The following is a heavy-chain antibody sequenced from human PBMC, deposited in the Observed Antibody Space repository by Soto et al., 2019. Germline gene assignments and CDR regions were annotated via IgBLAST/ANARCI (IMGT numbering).Heavy chain of an antibody. V-gene: IGHV3-21*01. CDR3: ARSPSSSIAARPAATQNLGTLG. J-gene: IGHJ4*02. CDR1: GFTFSSYS. Sequence: GGSLRLSCAASGFTFSSYSMNWVRQAPGKGLEWVSSISSSSSYIYYADSVKGRFTISRDNAKNSLYLQMNSLRAEDTAVYYCARSPSSSIAARPAATQNLGTLGWGQGTLVTVSS. D-gene: IGHD6-6*01. CDR2: ISSSSSYI.